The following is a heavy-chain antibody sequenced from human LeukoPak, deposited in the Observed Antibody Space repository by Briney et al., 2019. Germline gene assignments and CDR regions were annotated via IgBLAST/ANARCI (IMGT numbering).Heavy chain of an antibody. CDR3: ARGVVAATGWFDP. V-gene: IGHV4-61*01. Sequence: PSETRSLTCTVSGGSVSSGSYYWSWIRQPPGKGLEWIGYIYYSGSTNYNPSPKSRVTISVDTSKNQFSLKLSSVTAADTAVYYCARGVVAATGWFDPWGQGTLVTVSS. J-gene: IGHJ5*02. CDR1: GGSVSSGSYY. D-gene: IGHD2-15*01. CDR2: IYYSGST.